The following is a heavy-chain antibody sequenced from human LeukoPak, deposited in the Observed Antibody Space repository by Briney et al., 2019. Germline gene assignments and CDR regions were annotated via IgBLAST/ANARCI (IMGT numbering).Heavy chain of an antibody. V-gene: IGHV4-39*07. CDR2: IYYSGST. J-gene: IGHJ3*02. Sequence: SETLSLTCTVSGGSISSSSYYWGWIRQPPGKGLEWIGSIYYSGSTYYNPSLKSRVTISVDTSKNQFSLKLSSVTAADTAVYYCAREIRLDAFDIWGQGTMVTVSS. CDR1: GGSISSSSYY. CDR3: AREIRLDAFDI.